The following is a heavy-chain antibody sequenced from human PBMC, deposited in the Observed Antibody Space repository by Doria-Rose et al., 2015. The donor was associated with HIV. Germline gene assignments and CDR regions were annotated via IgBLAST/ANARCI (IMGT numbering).Heavy chain of an antibody. D-gene: IGHD6-13*01. CDR2: LNVGNGDT. Sequence: LELMGWLNVGNGDTRYSRKFQDRVAITSDTSANTGYMALSSLRSEDTAVYYCARIHSLSSSSLGHWGQGTLVTVSS. V-gene: IGHV1-3*01. J-gene: IGHJ4*02. CDR3: ARIHSLSSSSLGH.